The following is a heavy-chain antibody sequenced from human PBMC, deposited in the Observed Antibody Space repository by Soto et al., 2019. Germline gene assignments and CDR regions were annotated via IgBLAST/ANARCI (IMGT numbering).Heavy chain of an antibody. D-gene: IGHD3-22*01. Sequence: GGSLRLSCAASGFTFSSYAMSWVRQAPGKGLEWVSAISGSGGSTYYADSVKGRFTISRDNSKNTLYLQMNSLRAEDTAVYYCAKDQYYDSSGYTHARKNDAFDIWGQGTMVTVSS. CDR2: ISGSGGST. V-gene: IGHV3-23*01. CDR1: GFTFSSYA. J-gene: IGHJ3*02. CDR3: AKDQYYDSSGYTHARKNDAFDI.